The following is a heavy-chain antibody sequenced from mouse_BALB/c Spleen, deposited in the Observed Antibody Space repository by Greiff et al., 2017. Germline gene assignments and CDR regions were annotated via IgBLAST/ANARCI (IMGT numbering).Heavy chain of an antibody. V-gene: IGHV1-63*02. J-gene: IGHJ3*01. Sequence: QVQLQQSGAELVRPGTSVKISCKASGYTFTNYWLGWVKQRPGHGLEWIGDIYPGGGYTNYNEKFKGKATLTADTSSSTAYMQLSSRTSEDSAVYFCARVRTTATGFAYWGQGTLVTVSA. CDR1: GYTFTNYW. D-gene: IGHD1-2*01. CDR3: ARVRTTATGFAY. CDR2: IYPGGGYT.